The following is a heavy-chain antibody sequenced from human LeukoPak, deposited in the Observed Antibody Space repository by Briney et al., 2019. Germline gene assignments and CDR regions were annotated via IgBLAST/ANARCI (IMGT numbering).Heavy chain of an antibody. CDR2: ISGSGGST. CDR1: GFTFSSYA. Sequence: PGGSLRLSCAASGFTFSSYAMSWVRQAPGKGLEWVSAISGSGGSTYYADSVKGRFTISRDNSKNTLYLQMNSLRAEDTAVYYCEKDLVEVGGNQFDYWGQGNLVTVSS. V-gene: IGHV3-23*01. J-gene: IGHJ4*02. CDR3: EKDLVEVGGNQFDY. D-gene: IGHD4-23*01.